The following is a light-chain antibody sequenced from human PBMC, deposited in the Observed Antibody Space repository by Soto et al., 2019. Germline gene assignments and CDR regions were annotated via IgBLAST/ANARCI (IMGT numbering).Light chain of an antibody. Sequence: EVVMRQSPATLSVSPGDGATLSCRASQGSGDTLAWYQHKRGQTRRLLIYDTSSRATGVPTRFSGSRSGAEFTLTINSLQSEDFAVYYCQPYNNWPLTFGGGTKVDIK. J-gene: IGKJ4*01. V-gene: IGKV3-15*01. CDR2: DTS. CDR3: QPYNNWPLT. CDR1: QGSGDT.